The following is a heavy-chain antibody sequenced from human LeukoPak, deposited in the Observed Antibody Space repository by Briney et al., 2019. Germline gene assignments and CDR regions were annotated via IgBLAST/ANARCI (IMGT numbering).Heavy chain of an antibody. CDR3: ARHRGGYGAHQDY. D-gene: IGHD3-16*01. CDR1: GGSISSGDYY. CDR2: IYYSGGT. V-gene: IGHV4-30-4*08. J-gene: IGHJ4*02. Sequence: SSETLSLTCTVAGGSISSGDYYWSWIRQPPGKGLEWIGYIYYSGGTYSNPSLKSRVTMSVDTSKNQFSLKLSSVTAADTAVYYCARHRGGYGAHQDYRGQGTLVTVSS.